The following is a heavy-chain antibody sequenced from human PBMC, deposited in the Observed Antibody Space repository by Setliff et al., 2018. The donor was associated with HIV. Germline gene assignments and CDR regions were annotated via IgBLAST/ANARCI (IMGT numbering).Heavy chain of an antibody. CDR1: GFTFSNYG. J-gene: IGHJ3*02. V-gene: IGHV3-23*01. CDR3: AKDLSVRGSGFKGASLI. CDR2: SISGGFA. Sequence: GGSLRLSCAASGFTFSNYGLHWVRQAPGKGLEWVSSISGGFAYFADSVRGRFRLTKDDSKEILYLEMDSLRADDTALYYCAKDLSVRGSGFKGASLIWGQGTMVTVSS. D-gene: IGHD6-19*01.